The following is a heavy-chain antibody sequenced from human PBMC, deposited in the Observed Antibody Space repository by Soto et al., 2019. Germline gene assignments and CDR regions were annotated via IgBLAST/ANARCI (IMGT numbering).Heavy chain of an antibody. CDR1: GYSFTSYW. Sequence: GESLKISCKGSGYSFTSYWISWVRQMPGKGLEWMGRIDPSDSYTNYSPSFQGHVTISADKSISTAYLQWRSLKASDTAMYYCERRHPRCWGRAHSYYYGTGVGGPGSPVTV. J-gene: IGHJ6*02. D-gene: IGHD3-16*01. V-gene: IGHV5-10-1*01. CDR2: IDPSDSYT. CDR3: ERRHPRCWGRAHSYYYGTGV.